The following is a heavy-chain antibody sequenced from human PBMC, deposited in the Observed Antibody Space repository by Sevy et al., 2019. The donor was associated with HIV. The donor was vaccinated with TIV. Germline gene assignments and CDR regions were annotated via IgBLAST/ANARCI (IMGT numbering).Heavy chain of an antibody. CDR3: AKDRVAATRSPRSSYYYGMDV. D-gene: IGHD2-15*01. Sequence: GGSLRLSCAASGFTFSSYAMSWVRQAPGKGLEWVSAISGSGGSTYYADSVKGRFTISRDNAKNTLYLQMNSLRAEDMAVYYCAKDRVAATRSPRSSYYYGMDVWGQGTTVTVSS. CDR2: ISGSGGST. V-gene: IGHV3-23*01. J-gene: IGHJ6*02. CDR1: GFTFSSYA.